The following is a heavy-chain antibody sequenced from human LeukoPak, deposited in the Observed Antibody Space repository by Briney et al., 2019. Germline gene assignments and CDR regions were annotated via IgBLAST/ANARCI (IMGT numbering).Heavy chain of an antibody. CDR2: ISASSGTT. D-gene: IGHD2/OR15-2a*01. CDR3: AEGGGGYFPSTGYLEY. CDR1: GYSFTSHG. Sequence: ASVKVSCKASGYSFTSHGFSWVRQAPGQGLEWMGWISASSGTTNYAQTLQDRVTMTTDTHTNTAYMELRSLRSDDAAVYFCAEGGGGYFPSTGYLEYWGQGTPVTVSS. V-gene: IGHV1-18*04. J-gene: IGHJ4*02.